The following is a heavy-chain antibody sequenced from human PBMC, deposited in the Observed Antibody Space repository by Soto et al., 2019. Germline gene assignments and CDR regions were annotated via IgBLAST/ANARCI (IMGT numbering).Heavy chain of an antibody. CDR3: VMVDNYVTPTPQDV. V-gene: IGHV1-18*01. CDR1: GYIFVNYG. J-gene: IGHJ6*02. Sequence: QVQLVKSGDEVKKPGASVKVSCKASGYIFVNYGIAWVRQAPGQGLEWMGRISPYTGNTHTATKVQGRLTMTTDTSTSTAYMDLGSLTSDDTAVYYCVMVDNYVTPTPQDVWGQGTTVTVSS. D-gene: IGHD3-16*01. CDR2: ISPYTGNT.